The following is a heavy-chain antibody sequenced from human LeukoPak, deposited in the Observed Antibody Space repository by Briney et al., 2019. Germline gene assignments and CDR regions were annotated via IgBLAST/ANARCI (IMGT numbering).Heavy chain of an antibody. CDR2: IYISGPT. CDR3: ARGPYLYFDY. V-gene: IGHV3-53*01. J-gene: IGHJ4*02. CDR1: GFAFSGFS. Sequence: GGSLRLSCAASGFAFSGFSLNWVRQAPGKGLEWVSVIYISGPTYYADSVKGRFTISRDNSKNTLYLQMNSLRAEDAAVYYCARGPYLYFDYWGQGTLVTVSS.